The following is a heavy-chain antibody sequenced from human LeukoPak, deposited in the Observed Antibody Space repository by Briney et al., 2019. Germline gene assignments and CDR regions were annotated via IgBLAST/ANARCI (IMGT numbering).Heavy chain of an antibody. CDR1: GFTFSNYG. J-gene: IGHJ4*02. CDR2: ISYDGSNK. CDR3: AKYYSGNYLDY. D-gene: IGHD3-10*01. V-gene: IGHV3-30*18. Sequence: GRSLRLSCAASGFTFSNYGMHWVRRAPGKGLEWVAVISYDGSNKYYADSVKGRFTISRDNSRDTLYLQMNSLRAEDTAVYFCAKYYSGNYLDYWGQGTLVTVSS.